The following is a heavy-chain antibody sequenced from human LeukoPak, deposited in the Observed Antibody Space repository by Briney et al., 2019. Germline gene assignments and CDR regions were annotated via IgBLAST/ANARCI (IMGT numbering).Heavy chain of an antibody. V-gene: IGHV3-23*01. Sequence: GSLRLSCAVSGITLSNYGMSWVRQAPGKGLEWVAGISDSGGRTNYADSVKGRFTISRDNPKNTLSLQMNSLRTEDTAVYFCAKRGVVIRGFLVGFHKEAYYYDSWGQGALVTVPS. D-gene: IGHD3-10*01. CDR1: GITLSNYG. J-gene: IGHJ4*02. CDR3: AKRGVVIRGFLVGFHKEAYYYDS. CDR2: ISDSGGRT.